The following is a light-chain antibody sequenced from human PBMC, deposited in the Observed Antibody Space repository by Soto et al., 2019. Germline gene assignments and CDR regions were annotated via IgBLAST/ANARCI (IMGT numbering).Light chain of an antibody. CDR3: QQRSKWVT. CDR1: QSVSNNY. V-gene: IGKV3D-20*02. Sequence: EIVLTQSPATLSLSPGERATLSCGASQSVSNNYLAWYQQKPGQAPRLLIYAASSRATDIPDRFSGSESGTDFTLTISGLEPEDFAVYYCQQRSKWVTFGPGTKVDIK. J-gene: IGKJ3*01. CDR2: AAS.